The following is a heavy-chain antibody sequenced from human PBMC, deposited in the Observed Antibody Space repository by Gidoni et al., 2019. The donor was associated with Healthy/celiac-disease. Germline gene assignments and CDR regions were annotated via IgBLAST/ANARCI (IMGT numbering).Heavy chain of an antibody. J-gene: IGHJ4*02. D-gene: IGHD5-12*01. CDR3: AAVFRDGYRDY. CDR2: IVVGSGNT. Sequence: QMQLLQSGPEVKKPGTSVKVSCKASELTFTSSAMQWVRQARGQRREWIGWIVVGSGNTNYAQKLQERVTITRDMSKSTAYMELSSLRSEDTAVYYCAAVFRDGYRDYWGQGTLVTVSS. CDR1: ELTFTSSA. V-gene: IGHV1-58*02.